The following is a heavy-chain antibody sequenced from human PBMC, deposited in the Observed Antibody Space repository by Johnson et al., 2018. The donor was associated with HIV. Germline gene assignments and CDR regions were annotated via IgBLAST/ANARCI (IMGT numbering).Heavy chain of an antibody. Sequence: VHLVESGGGLVQPGGSLRLSCAASGFTVSSNYMSWVRQAPGKGLEWVSVIYSGGSTYYADSVKGRFTISRDNSKNTLYLQMNNLRVEDTAVYYCARDGESQQLPLGDAFDIWGQGTMVTVSS. CDR1: GFTVSSNY. V-gene: IGHV3-66*01. CDR3: ARDGESQQLPLGDAFDI. D-gene: IGHD6-13*01. J-gene: IGHJ3*02. CDR2: IYSGGST.